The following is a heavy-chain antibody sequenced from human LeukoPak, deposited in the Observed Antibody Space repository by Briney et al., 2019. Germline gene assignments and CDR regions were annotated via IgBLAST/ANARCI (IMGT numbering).Heavy chain of an antibody. V-gene: IGHV1-69*13. CDR3: ARGDSAYDLFGHIDY. CDR2: IIPIFGTA. J-gene: IGHJ4*02. D-gene: IGHD5-12*01. CDR1: GGTFSNYA. Sequence: VASVKVSCKASGGTFSNYAISWGRQAPGQGLEWMGGIIPIFGTANYAQKFQGRVTITADESTSTAYMELSSLRSEDTAVYYCARGDSAYDLFGHIDYWGQGTLVTVSS.